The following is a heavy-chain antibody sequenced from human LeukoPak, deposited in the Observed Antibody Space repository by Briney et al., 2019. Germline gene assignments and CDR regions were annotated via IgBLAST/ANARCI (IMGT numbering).Heavy chain of an antibody. Sequence: PGGSLRLSCAASGFTFSSYAMSWVRQAPGKGLEWVSGIHGGGDGTYYPDSVKGRFTISRDNSMNTLYLQMNSLRAEDTAVYYCAKGRSGIVVVGLNYWGQGTLVTVSS. V-gene: IGHV3-23*01. CDR2: IHGGGDGT. J-gene: IGHJ4*02. CDR3: AKGRSGIVVVGLNY. CDR1: GFTFSSYA. D-gene: IGHD3-22*01.